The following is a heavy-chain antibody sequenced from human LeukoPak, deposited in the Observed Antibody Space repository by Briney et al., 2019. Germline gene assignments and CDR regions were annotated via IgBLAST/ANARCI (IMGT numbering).Heavy chain of an antibody. CDR3: ARGRMITDFWRGFCDS. Sequence: GASVKVSCKASGYTFTSYYMHWVRQAPGQGLEWMGIINPSDGATAYPQKFQGRVTMTRDTSTTTVYMELRSLRSEDTAVYYCARGRMITDFWRGFCDSWGQGTLVTVSS. CDR2: INPSDGAT. V-gene: IGHV1-46*01. D-gene: IGHD3-3*01. J-gene: IGHJ4*02. CDR1: GYTFTSYY.